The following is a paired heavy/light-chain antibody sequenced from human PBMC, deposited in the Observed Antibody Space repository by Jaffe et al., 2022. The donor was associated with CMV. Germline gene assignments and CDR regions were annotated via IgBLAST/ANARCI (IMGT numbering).Heavy chain of an antibody. J-gene: IGHJ5*02. CDR2: INPGTGGT. Sequence: QVQVVQSGAEVKKPGASVKLSCKTSGYIFADYYLHWVRQAPGQGLEWMGWINPGTGGTNYAQHFQGRVTMTADTSITTAYMELRSLTSDDSAIYFCARIHDSGWTLDPWGQGTLVTVSS. CDR1: GYIFADYY. D-gene: IGHD6-19*01. V-gene: IGHV1-2*02. CDR3: ARIHDSGWTLDP.
Light chain of an antibody. J-gene: IGLJ1*01. CDR1: STDIGAYDL. CDR2: EVD. CDR3: FSFASKFYV. Sequence: QSALTQPASVSGSPGQSITISCTGTSTDIGAYDLVSWHQQYPGRAPKLLIYEVDKRPSGTSDRFSGSKSGNTASLTISGLQAEDEADYYCFSFASKFYVFGSGTRVTVL. V-gene: IGLV2-23*02.